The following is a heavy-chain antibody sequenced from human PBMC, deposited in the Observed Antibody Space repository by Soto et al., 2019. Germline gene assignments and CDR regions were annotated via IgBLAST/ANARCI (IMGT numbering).Heavy chain of an antibody. V-gene: IGHV2-5*02. CDR1: GFSLSTSGVG. CDR2: IYWDDDK. D-gene: IGHD2-8*01. J-gene: IGHJ5*02. CDR3: AHGGYCTNGVCYIQGWFDP. Sequence: SGPTLVNPTQTLTLTCTFSGFSLSTSGVGVGWIRQPPGKALEWLALIYWDDDKRYSPSLKSRLTITKDTSKNQVVLTMTNMDPVDTATYYCAHGGYCTNGVCYIQGWFDPWGQGTLVTVSS.